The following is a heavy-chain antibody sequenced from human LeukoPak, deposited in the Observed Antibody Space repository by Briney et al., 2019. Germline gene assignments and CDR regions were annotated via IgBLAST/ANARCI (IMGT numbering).Heavy chain of an antibody. V-gene: IGHV3-23*01. CDR2: ISGRDTNT. CDR3: ARDSTTGYSSGWYGY. CDR1: GFTFSSYG. D-gene: IGHD6-19*01. Sequence: PGGSLRLSCAASGFTFSSYGMSWVRQAPGKGLEWVSTISGRDTNTYYADSVKGRFTISRDNSKNTLYLQMNSLRAEDTAVYYCARDSTTGYSSGWYGYWGQGPLVTVSS. J-gene: IGHJ4*02.